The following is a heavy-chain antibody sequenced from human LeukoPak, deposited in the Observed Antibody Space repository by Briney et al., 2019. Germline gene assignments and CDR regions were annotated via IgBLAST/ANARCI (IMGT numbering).Heavy chain of an antibody. Sequence: KPSETLSLTCTVSGGSVSSGTYYWSWIRQPPGKGLEWIGYIYYTGSTNYNPSLKSRLTISVDTSKNQFSLKLSSVTAADTAVYYCARRGGSGRSFDYWGQGTLVTVSS. CDR3: ARRGGSGRSFDY. D-gene: IGHD3-10*01. V-gene: IGHV4-61*01. CDR1: GGSVSSGTYY. CDR2: IYYTGST. J-gene: IGHJ4*02.